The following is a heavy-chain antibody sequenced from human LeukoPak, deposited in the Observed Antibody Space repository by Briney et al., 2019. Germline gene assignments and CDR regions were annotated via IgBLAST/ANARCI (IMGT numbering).Heavy chain of an antibody. V-gene: IGHV5-51*01. J-gene: IGHJ4*02. CDR3: ALKSRGYCSGGRCYIGY. CDR1: GSSFTNYW. CDR2: IYSGDSDT. Sequence: GESLQISCKGSGSSFTNYWIGWVRQLPGKGLEWMGIIYSGDSDTRYSPSFEGQVTLSADKSISTAYLQWSSLKASDTAMYYCALKSRGYCSGGRCYIGYWGQGTLVTVSS. D-gene: IGHD2-15*01.